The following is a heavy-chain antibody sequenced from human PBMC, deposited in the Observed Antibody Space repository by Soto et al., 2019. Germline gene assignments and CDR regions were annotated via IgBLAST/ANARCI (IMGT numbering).Heavy chain of an antibody. Sequence: GASVNVSCKASGYTITGYYMHWVRQAPGQGLEWMGWINPNSGGTNYAQKFQGWVTMTRDTSISTAYMELSRLRSDDTAVYYCARAAIAAAGLYYFDYWGQGTLVTVSS. CDR1: GYTITGYY. D-gene: IGHD6-13*01. CDR3: ARAAIAAAGLYYFDY. V-gene: IGHV1-2*04. CDR2: INPNSGGT. J-gene: IGHJ4*02.